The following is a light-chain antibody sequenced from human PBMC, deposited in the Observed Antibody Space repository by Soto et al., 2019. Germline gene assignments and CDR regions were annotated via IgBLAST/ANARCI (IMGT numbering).Light chain of an antibody. V-gene: IGKV3D-15*01. Sequence: EMVVTQSPATLSVSPGERVTLSCRTSQDVSSKLAWYQQKPGQPPSLLIYDASTRATGTPARFSGSGSGTAFTLAVSSLQSEDYAVYYCQQYGASPFTFGPGTRVDI. CDR3: QQYGASPFT. CDR2: DAS. CDR1: QDVSSK. J-gene: IGKJ3*01.